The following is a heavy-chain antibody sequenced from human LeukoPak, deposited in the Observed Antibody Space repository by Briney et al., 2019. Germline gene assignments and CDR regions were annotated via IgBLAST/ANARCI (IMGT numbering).Heavy chain of an antibody. V-gene: IGHV3-23*01. CDR1: GLPFISYA. Sequence: GGPRGLSWAASGLPFISYAMSGVRQAPGKGLEWVSAISGSGGSTYYPDSVKGRFTISRDNSKNTLYLQMNSLRAEDTAVYYCAKRRATGVAGYIDYWGQGTLVTVSS. CDR2: ISGSGGST. CDR3: AKRRATGVAGYIDY. J-gene: IGHJ4*02. D-gene: IGHD6-19*01.